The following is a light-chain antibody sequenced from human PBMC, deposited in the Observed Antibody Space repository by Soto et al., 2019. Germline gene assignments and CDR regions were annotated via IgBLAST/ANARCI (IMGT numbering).Light chain of an antibody. CDR1: QSVSSY. J-gene: IGKJ4*01. V-gene: IGKV3-11*01. CDR3: QQRSSWPLT. CDR2: DAS. Sequence: EIVLTQSPATLSLSPGERATLSCRASQSVSSYLAWYQQKPGQAPRLLIYDASNRATGIPARFSGSGYGTYFILTISSREPEDFAVYYCQQRSSWPLTCGGGTKVEI.